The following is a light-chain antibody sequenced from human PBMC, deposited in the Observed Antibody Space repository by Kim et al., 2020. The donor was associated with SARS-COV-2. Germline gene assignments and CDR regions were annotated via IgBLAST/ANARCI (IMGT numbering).Light chain of an antibody. CDR1: TTDH. V-gene: IGLV2-14*02. Sequence: QSALTQPASVSGSPGQSITISCTGTTTDHVSWYQQYPGKAPKLMIYDVYKWPSGVSHRFSGSKSDNTASLTISGLQADDEAAYYCSSYTRTHTLLFGGGTQLTVL. J-gene: IGLJ2*01. CDR3: SSYTRTHTLL. CDR2: DVY.